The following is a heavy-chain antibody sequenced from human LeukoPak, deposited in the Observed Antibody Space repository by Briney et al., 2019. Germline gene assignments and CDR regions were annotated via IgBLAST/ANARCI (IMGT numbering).Heavy chain of an antibody. CDR1: GGSVTTGVYY. D-gene: IGHD5-24*01. Sequence: SQTLPLTCTVSGGSVTTGVYYWTWIRQFPGKGLEWIGYIHPSGSTDYNPSLKSRITMSLDTSQNQFSLKLTSVTAADTAIYYCARGQDGFKTAHWGQGTLVTVSS. V-gene: IGHV4-31*03. J-gene: IGHJ4*02. CDR3: ARGQDGFKTAH. CDR2: IHPSGST.